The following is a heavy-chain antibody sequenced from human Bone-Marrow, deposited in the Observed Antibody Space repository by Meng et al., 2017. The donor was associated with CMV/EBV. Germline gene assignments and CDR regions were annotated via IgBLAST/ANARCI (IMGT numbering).Heavy chain of an antibody. V-gene: IGHV1-2*02. Sequence: QAQLAQSGAEVKKPGPPGKVSCKASGYTFTGYYMHWVRQAPGQGLEWMGWINPNSGGTNYAQKFQGRVTMTRDTSISTAYMELSRLRSDDTAVYYCARGYDSSGYQDYWGQGTLVTVSS. D-gene: IGHD3-22*01. CDR3: ARGYDSSGYQDY. CDR1: GYTFTGYY. J-gene: IGHJ4*02. CDR2: INPNSGGT.